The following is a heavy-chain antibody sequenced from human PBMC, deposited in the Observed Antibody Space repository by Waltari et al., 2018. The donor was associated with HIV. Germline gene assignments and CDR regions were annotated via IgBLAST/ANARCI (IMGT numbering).Heavy chain of an antibody. Sequence: QVQLQQWGAGLLKPSETLSLTCAVYGGSFSGYYWSWIRQPPGKGLEWIGEISHSGSTNYNPSLKSRVTISVDTSKNQFSLKLSSVTAADTAVYYCAIVSYYYDSSGYYYYYYGMDVWGQGTTVTVSS. J-gene: IGHJ6*02. CDR1: GGSFSGYY. D-gene: IGHD3-22*01. CDR2: ISHSGST. V-gene: IGHV4-34*01. CDR3: AIVSYYYDSSGYYYYYYGMDV.